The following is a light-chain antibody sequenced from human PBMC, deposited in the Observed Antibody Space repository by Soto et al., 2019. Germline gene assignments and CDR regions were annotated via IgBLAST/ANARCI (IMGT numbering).Light chain of an antibody. Sequence: QPVLTQPSSLSASPGASASLTCTWRSGINVGTYRIYWYQQKPGSPPQYLLRYKSDSDKQQGSGVPSRFSGSKDASAHVGILLIFGLQSEDEADYSCMIWYGSSWVFSGGTKLTVL. V-gene: IGLV5-45*03. CDR2: YKSDSDK. J-gene: IGLJ3*02. CDR1: SGINVGTYR. CDR3: MIWYGSSWV.